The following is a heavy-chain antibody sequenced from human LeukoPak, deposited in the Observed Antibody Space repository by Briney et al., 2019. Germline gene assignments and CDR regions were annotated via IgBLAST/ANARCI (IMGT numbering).Heavy chain of an antibody. CDR1: GYTFSSFI. CDR2: ISASGGSA. Sequence: GGSLRLSCAASGYTFSSFILSWVRQAPGKGLEWVSVISASGGSAYYVDSVKGRFTMSRDNSKNTLYLQMNSLRAEDTAVYYCGRGIDYSSGPDYWGQGTLVTVSS. V-gene: IGHV3-23*01. J-gene: IGHJ4*02. D-gene: IGHD6-19*01. CDR3: GRGIDYSSGPDY.